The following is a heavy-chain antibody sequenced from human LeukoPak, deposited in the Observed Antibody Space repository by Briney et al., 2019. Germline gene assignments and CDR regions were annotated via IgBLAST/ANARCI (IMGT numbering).Heavy chain of an antibody. CDR2: TYYSGST. CDR3: ARGPFRGTGDGAFDI. Sequence: SETLSLTCTVSGGSVSSYYWSWIRKPPGKGLVWMGSTYYSGSTNYNPSLTSRVTISVDTSKNQFSLRLSSVTAADTAIYYCARGPFRGTGDGAFDIWGQGTMVTVST. V-gene: IGHV4-59*02. CDR1: GGSVSSYY. J-gene: IGHJ3*02. D-gene: IGHD1-26*01.